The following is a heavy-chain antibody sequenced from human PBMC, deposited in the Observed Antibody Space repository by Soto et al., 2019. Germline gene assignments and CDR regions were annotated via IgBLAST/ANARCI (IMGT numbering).Heavy chain of an antibody. CDR1: RGSVSSGNYL. Sequence: SETLSVTCTVSRGSVSSGNYLWGWIRQPPGKGLEWIASIYFDGRTHFNASLKSRVTISVDTSKNQFSLKLTSVTAADTAVFYCARKPIYNGAYYYFDYWGQGTLVTVS. CDR2: IYFDGRT. J-gene: IGHJ4*02. D-gene: IGHD2-8*01. CDR3: ARKPIYNGAYYYFDY. V-gene: IGHV4-39*01.